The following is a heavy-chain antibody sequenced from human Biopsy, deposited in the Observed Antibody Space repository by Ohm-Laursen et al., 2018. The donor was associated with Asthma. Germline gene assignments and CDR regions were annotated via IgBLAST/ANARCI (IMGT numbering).Heavy chain of an antibody. D-gene: IGHD3-3*02. V-gene: IGHV3-7*01. CDR2: IKHDGSEK. J-gene: IGHJ1*01. CDR1: GFTFGDYW. CDR3: ARTFHFWSPYHAEHYQL. Sequence: SLRLSCAAPGFTFGDYWMSWVRQVPGKGLEWVANIKHDGSEKNHVDSLKGRFTISRDNAKNSLYLQMNSLRAEDTAVYYCARTFHFWSPYHAEHYQLWGQGTLVTVFS.